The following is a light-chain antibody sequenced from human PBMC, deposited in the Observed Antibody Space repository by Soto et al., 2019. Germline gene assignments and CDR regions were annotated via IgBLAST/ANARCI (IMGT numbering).Light chain of an antibody. CDR2: GAS. V-gene: IGKV3-20*01. CDR3: QQYGTSPRT. Sequence: EIVLTQSPGTLSLYPGERATLSCRASQSVSNNYLAWYQQKPGQAPRLLIYGASNRATGIPDRFSGSGSGTDFTLTISRLEPEDFAVYYCQQYGTSPRTFDQGTKVDI. CDR1: QSVSNNY. J-gene: IGKJ1*01.